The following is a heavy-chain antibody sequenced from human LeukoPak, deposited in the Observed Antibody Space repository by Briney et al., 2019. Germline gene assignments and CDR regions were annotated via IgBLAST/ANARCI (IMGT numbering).Heavy chain of an antibody. V-gene: IGHV1-8*03. Sequence: ASVKVSCKASGGTFTSYDINWVRQATGQGLVWMGWMNPSSGNTGYAQKFQGRVTITRNTSISTAYMELSSLRSEDTAVYYYARNRPGYGGNSLGFDYWGQGTLVTVSS. CDR2: MNPSSGNT. CDR1: GGTFTSYD. D-gene: IGHD4-23*01. J-gene: IGHJ4*02. CDR3: ARNRPGYGGNSLGFDY.